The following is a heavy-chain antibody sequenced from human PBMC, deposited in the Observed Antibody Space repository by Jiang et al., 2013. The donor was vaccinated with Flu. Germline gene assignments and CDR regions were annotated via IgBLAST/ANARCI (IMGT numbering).Heavy chain of an antibody. CDR2: INPSGGST. Sequence: GAEVKKPGASVKVSCKASGYTFTSYYMHRVRQAPGQGLEWMGIINPSGGSTSCAQKFQGRVTMTRDTSTSTVYMELSSLRSEDTAVYYCARERDLVGATEWYFDLWGRGTLVTVSS. CDR1: GYTFTSYY. CDR3: ARERDLVGATEWYFDL. J-gene: IGHJ2*01. D-gene: IGHD1-26*01. V-gene: IGHV1-46*01.